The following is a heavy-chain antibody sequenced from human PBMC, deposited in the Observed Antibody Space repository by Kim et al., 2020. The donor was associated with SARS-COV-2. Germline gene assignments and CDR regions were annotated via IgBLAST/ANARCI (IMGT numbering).Heavy chain of an antibody. D-gene: IGHD6-19*01. V-gene: IGHV1-69*01. J-gene: IGHJ4*02. Sequence: NYAQKCQGRVTITADESTSTAYMELSSLRSEDTAVYYCARERYSSGWYDYWGQGTLVTVSS. CDR3: ARERYSSGWYDY.